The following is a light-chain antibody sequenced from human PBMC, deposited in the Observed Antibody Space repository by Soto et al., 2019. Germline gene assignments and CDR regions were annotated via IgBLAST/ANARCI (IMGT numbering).Light chain of an antibody. CDR3: SSYTSSSTLV. J-gene: IGLJ3*02. CDR2: EVS. Sequence: QSALTQPASVSGSPGQSITISCTGSSSDVGGYNYVSWYQHHPGKAPKLMIYEVSNRPSGVSNRFSGSKSVNTASLTISGLQAEDEADYYCSSYTSSSTLVFGGGTKVTVL. V-gene: IGLV2-14*01. CDR1: SSDVGGYNY.